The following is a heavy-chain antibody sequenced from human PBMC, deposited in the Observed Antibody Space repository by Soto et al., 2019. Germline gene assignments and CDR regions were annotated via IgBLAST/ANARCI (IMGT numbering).Heavy chain of an antibody. Sequence: QVQLVESGGGVVQPGRSLRLSCAASGFTFSSYGMHWVRQAPGKGLEWVAVISYDGSNKYYADSVKGRFTISRDNSKNTLSLQMNSLRAEDTAVYYCAKGGGPSYYYYCMDVWGQGTTVTVSS. D-gene: IGHD3-16*01. CDR2: ISYDGSNK. CDR3: AKGGGPSYYYYCMDV. J-gene: IGHJ6*02. CDR1: GFTFSSYG. V-gene: IGHV3-30*18.